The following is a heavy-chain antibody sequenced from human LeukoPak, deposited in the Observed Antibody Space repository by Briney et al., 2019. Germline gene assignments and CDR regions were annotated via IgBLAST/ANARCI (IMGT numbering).Heavy chain of an antibody. CDR2: IKQDGSEK. V-gene: IGHV3-7*01. D-gene: IGHD2-8*01. CDR1: GFTFSSYW. CDR3: AKGYCTNGVCYFDY. Sequence: PGGSLRLSCAASGFTFSSYWMSWVRQAPGKGLEWVANIKQDGSEKYYVDSVKGRFTISRDNAKNSLYLQMNSLRAEDTAVYYCAKGYCTNGVCYFDYWGQGTLVTVSS. J-gene: IGHJ4*02.